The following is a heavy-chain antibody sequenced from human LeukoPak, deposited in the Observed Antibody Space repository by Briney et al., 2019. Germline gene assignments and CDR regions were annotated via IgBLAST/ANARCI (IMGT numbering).Heavy chain of an antibody. CDR1: GFTFSSYG. J-gene: IGHJ4*02. CDR2: IWYDGSNK. CDR3: ARVAWIQLSHVGNPFDY. V-gene: IGHV3-33*01. D-gene: IGHD5-18*01. Sequence: PGGSLRLSCAASGFTFSSYGIHWVRQAPGKGLEWVAVIWYDGSNKYYADSVKGRFTISRDNSKNTLYLQMNSLRAEDTAVYYCARVAWIQLSHVGNPFDYWGQGTLVTVSS.